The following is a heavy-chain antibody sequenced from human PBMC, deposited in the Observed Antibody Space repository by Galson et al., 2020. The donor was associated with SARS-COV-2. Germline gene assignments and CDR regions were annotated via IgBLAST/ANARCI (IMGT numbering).Heavy chain of an antibody. CDR2: IYHSGST. V-gene: IGHV4-38-2*02. CDR3: ARDLGDYYDSTGYYPRNALDI. CDR1: GYSINSGYY. D-gene: IGHD3-22*01. Sequence: SETLSLTCAVSGYSINSGYYWGWIRQPPGKGLEWIGSIYHSGSTYYNPSLKSRVTISVDTSKNQFSLKLSSVTAADTAVYYCARDLGDYYDSTGYYPRNALDIWGQGTMVTFSS. J-gene: IGHJ3*02.